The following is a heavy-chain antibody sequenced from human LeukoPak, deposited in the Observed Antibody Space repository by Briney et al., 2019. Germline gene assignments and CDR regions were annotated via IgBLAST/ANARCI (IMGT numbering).Heavy chain of an antibody. CDR2: IIPIFGTA. J-gene: IGHJ4*02. Sequence: ASVKVSCKASGGTFSSYAISWVRQAPGQGLEWMGGIIPIFGTANYAQKFQGRVTITTDESTSTAYMELSSLRSEDTALYYCAREGHGGNSHRPWDYWGQGTLVTVSS. D-gene: IGHD4-23*01. V-gene: IGHV1-69*05. CDR1: GGTFSSYA. CDR3: AREGHGGNSHRPWDY.